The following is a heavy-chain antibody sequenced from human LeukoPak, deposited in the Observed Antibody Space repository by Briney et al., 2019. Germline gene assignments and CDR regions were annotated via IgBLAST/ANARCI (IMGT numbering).Heavy chain of an antibody. Sequence: PGGSLRLSCVASGFTFSTSWVTWVRQAPGTGLEWVANIDKHGNGKYYVDSVKGRFAISRDYASNSVFLQMDSLRAEDTSVYYCARDAGRGYCDLWGQGTPVTVSS. CDR1: GFTFSTSW. CDR3: ARDAGRGYCDL. J-gene: IGHJ4*02. V-gene: IGHV3-7*01. D-gene: IGHD3-10*01. CDR2: IDKHGNGK.